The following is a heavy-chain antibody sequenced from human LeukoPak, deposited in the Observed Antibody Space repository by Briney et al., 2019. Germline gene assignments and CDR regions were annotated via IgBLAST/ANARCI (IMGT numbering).Heavy chain of an antibody. CDR3: ARHPPGGYSYQKGNWFDP. J-gene: IGHJ5*02. V-gene: IGHV1-8*01. D-gene: IGHD5-18*01. Sequence: ASVKVSCKASGYTFTSYDINWVRQATGQGLEWMGRMNPNSGNTGYAQKFQGRVTMTRNTSISTAYMELSSLRSKDTAVYYCARHPPGGYSYQKGNWFDPWGQGTLVTVSS. CDR2: MNPNSGNT. CDR1: GYTFTSYD.